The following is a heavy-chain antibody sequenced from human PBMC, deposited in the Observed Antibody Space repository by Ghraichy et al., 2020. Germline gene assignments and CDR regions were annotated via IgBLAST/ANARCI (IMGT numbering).Heavy chain of an antibody. CDR1: GFTFSSYA. J-gene: IGHJ4*02. CDR3: VNSPRWSSPFWSGYYAPFDY. CDR2: ISSNGGST. D-gene: IGHD3-3*01. V-gene: IGHV3-64D*09. Sequence: GGSLRLSCSASGFTFSSYAMHWVRQAPGKGLEYVSAISSNGGSTYYADSVKGRFTISRDNSKNTLYLQMSSLRAEDTAVYYCVNSPRWSSPFWSGYYAPFDYWGQGTLVTVSS.